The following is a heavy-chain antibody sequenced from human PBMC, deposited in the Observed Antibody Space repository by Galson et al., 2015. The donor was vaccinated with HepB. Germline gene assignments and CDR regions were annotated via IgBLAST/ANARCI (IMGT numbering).Heavy chain of an antibody. J-gene: IGHJ4*02. Sequence: SLRLSCAASGFTFSSYAMSWVRQAPGKGLEWVSAISGSGGSTYYADSVKGRFTISRDNAKNTLYLQMSSLRSEDTAVYYCARRRGGGPMDSFDFWGQGTLVTVSS. D-gene: IGHD3-10*01. CDR3: ARRRGGGPMDSFDF. V-gene: IGHV3-23*01. CDR1: GFTFSSYA. CDR2: ISGSGGST.